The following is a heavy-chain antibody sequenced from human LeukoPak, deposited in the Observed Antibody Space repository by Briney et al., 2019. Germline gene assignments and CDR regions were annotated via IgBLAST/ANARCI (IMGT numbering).Heavy chain of an antibody. CDR2: INPSGGST. V-gene: IGHV1-46*01. CDR3: ASDQDGDYVGGDGDY. CDR1: GYTFTSYY. Sequence: ASVKVSCKASGYTFTSYYMHWVRQAPGQGFEWMGIINPSGGSTSYAQKFQGRVTMTRDTSTSTVYMELSSLRSEDTAVYYCASDQDGDYVGGDGDYWGQGTLVTVSS. D-gene: IGHD4-17*01. J-gene: IGHJ4*02.